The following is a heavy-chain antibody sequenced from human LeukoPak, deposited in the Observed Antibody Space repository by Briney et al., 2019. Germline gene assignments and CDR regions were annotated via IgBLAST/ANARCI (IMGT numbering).Heavy chain of an antibody. CDR3: AVVRFLEWITYGMDV. Sequence: ASVTVSCKASGYTFTGYYMHWVRQAPGQGLEWMGWINPNSGGTNYAQKFQGRVTMTRDTSISTAYMELSRLRSDDTAVYYCAVVRFLEWITYGMDVWGQGTTVTVSS. CDR2: INPNSGGT. D-gene: IGHD3-3*01. CDR1: GYTFTGYY. V-gene: IGHV1-2*02. J-gene: IGHJ6*02.